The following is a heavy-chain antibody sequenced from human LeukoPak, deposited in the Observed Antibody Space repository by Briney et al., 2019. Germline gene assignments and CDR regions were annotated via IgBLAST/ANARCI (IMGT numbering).Heavy chain of an antibody. CDR2: IRYDGSNK. CDR3: AKNFVDTAMTYFDY. CDR1: GFTFSSYG. Sequence: PGGSLRLSCAASGFTFSSYGMHWVRQAPGKGLAWVAFIRYDGSNKYYADSVKGRFTISRDNSKNTLYLQMNSLRAEDTAVYYCAKNFVDTAMTYFDYWGQGTLVTVSS. J-gene: IGHJ4*02. V-gene: IGHV3-30*02. D-gene: IGHD5-18*01.